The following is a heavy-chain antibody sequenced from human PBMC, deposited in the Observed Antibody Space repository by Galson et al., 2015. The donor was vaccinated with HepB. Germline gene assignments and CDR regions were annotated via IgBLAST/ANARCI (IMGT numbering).Heavy chain of an antibody. Sequence: SLRLSCAASGFTFSSYAMSWVRQAPGKGLEWISAITGSGGNTYYADSVKGRFTISRDNSKNTLYLQMNSLRAEDTAVYYCARDGAGYCSSTSCYADVWGKGTTVTVSS. CDR2: ITGSGGNT. J-gene: IGHJ6*04. V-gene: IGHV3-23*01. CDR3: ARDGAGYCSSTSCYADV. D-gene: IGHD2-2*03. CDR1: GFTFSSYA.